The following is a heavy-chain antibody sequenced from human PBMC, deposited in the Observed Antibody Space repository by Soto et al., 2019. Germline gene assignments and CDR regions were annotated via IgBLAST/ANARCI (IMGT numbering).Heavy chain of an antibody. D-gene: IGHD3-10*01. CDR2: ISAYNGNT. J-gene: IGHJ6*02. V-gene: IGHV1-18*04. Sequence: XSVKVSCNASGYTFTSYGIIWVRQAPGQGLEWMGWISAYNGNTNYAQKLQGRVTMTTDTSTSTAYMELRSLRSDDTAVYYCAREEEPRGYYYYYGMDVWGQRTTVTVSS. CDR3: AREEEPRGYYYYYGMDV. CDR1: GYTFTSYG.